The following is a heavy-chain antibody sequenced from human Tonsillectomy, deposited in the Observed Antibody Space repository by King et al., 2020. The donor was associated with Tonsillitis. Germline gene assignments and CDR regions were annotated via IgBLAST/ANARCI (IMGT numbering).Heavy chain of an antibody. Sequence: VQLVESGAEVKKPGASVKVSCKASGYTFLGYYMHWVRQAPGQGLEWMGWINPNSGGTHYVRKFQGRVTMTRDTSIDTAYMELNRLRSDDTAVYFCARVAFDYCGSSWFFDYWGQGTLVTVSS. CDR1: GYTFLGYY. CDR3: ARVAFDYCGSSWFFDY. CDR2: INPNSGGT. V-gene: IGHV1-2*02. D-gene: IGHD1-26*01. J-gene: IGHJ4*02.